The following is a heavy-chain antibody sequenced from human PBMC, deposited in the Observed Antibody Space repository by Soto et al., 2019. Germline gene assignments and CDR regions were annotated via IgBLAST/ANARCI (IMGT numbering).Heavy chain of an antibody. J-gene: IGHJ6*03. Sequence: XSVKVSCKASGYTFTTYGISWVRQAPGLGLEWMGWISAYNGKTNYAQNLQGRVTMTTNTSMSTAYMELRSLRSEDTAVYYCARGPYSSSCDYYYYYLDVWGKETTVRVSS. CDR2: ISAYNGKT. CDR1: GYTFTTYG. CDR3: ARGPYSSSCDYYYYYLDV. V-gene: IGHV1-18*01. D-gene: IGHD6-13*01.